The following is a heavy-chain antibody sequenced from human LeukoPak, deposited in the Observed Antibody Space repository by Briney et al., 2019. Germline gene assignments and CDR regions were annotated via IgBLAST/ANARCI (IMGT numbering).Heavy chain of an antibody. CDR2: IRYDGSNK. D-gene: IGHD5-12*01. V-gene: IGHV3-30*02. J-gene: IGHJ4*02. CDR1: GFTFSSYG. CDR3: ATSGGHGWNYYFDN. Sequence: GGSLRLSCAASGFTFSSYGMHWVRQAPGKGLEWVAFIRYDGSNKYYADSVKGRFTISRDNSKNTLYLQMNSLRAEDTAVYYCATSGGHGWNYYFDNWGQGTLVTVSS.